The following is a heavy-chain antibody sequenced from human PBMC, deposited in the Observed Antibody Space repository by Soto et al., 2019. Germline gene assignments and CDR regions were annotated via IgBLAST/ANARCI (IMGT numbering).Heavy chain of an antibody. V-gene: IGHV3-9*01. CDR2: ISWNRGNI. CDR1: GFNFGDYG. D-gene: IGHD3-3*01. CDR3: LKDGLTSVFGLVHDGSDI. J-gene: IGHJ3*02. Sequence: EVQLVESGGGLVQPGRSLRLSCVASGFNFGDYGMHWVRQAPRRGTEWVSGISWNRGNIGYAETVKGRFTISRDNSKNSLYLQMNSLRAENTALYYCLKDGLTSVFGLVHDGSDIWGHGTMVTVSS.